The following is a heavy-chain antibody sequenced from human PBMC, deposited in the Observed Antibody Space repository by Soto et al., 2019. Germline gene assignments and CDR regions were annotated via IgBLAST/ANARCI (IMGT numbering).Heavy chain of an antibody. J-gene: IGHJ3*02. CDR2: IYSGGST. Sequence: GGSLRLSCAASGFTVSSNYMSWVRQAPGKGLEWASVIYSGGSTYYADSVKGRFTISRDNSKNTLYLQMNSLRAEDTAVYYCARAGNYYDSSRAFDIWGQGTMVTVSS. CDR1: GFTVSSNY. D-gene: IGHD3-22*01. CDR3: ARAGNYYDSSRAFDI. V-gene: IGHV3-53*01.